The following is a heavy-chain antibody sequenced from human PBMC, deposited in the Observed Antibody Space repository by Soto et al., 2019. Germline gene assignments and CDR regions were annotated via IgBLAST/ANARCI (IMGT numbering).Heavy chain of an antibody. V-gene: IGHV1-69*01. CDR1: GGSFSYYA. CDR3: ARAGESYQDILTGYYKGTWFDP. Sequence: QVQLVQSGAEVKKPGSSVKVSCKASGGSFSYYAINWVRQAPGQGLEWMGGIIPIFATANYAQKFQGRVTIMADQSTRTTYMELSRLRSEDTAVYYCARAGESYQDILTGYYKGTWFDPWGQGTLVTVSS. CDR2: IIPIFATA. J-gene: IGHJ5*02. D-gene: IGHD3-9*01.